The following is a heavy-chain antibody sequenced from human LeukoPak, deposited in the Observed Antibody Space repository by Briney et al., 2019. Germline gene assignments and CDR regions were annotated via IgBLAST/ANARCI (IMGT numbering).Heavy chain of an antibody. V-gene: IGHV3-21*01. J-gene: IGHJ4*02. CDR1: GFTFSNAW. CDR2: ISSSSSYI. D-gene: IGHD6-6*01. CDR3: AGAESSSSPIDY. Sequence: PGGSLRLSCAASGFTFSNAWMSWVRQAPGKGLEWVSSISSSSSYIYYADSVKGRFTISRDNAKNSLYLQMNSLRAEDTAVYYCAGAESSSSPIDYWGQGTLVTVSS.